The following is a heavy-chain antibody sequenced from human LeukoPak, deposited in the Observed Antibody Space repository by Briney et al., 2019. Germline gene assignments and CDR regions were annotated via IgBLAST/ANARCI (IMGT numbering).Heavy chain of an antibody. J-gene: IGHJ4*02. CDR2: IRFDGSYK. CDR3: VKKEL. V-gene: IGHV3-30*02. D-gene: IGHD1-7*01. CDR1: GFTPSIYG. Sequence: GGSLRLSCAASGFTPSIYGMHWVRQAPGKGLERVAFIRFDGSYKYYADSVKGRFTISRDNSKNTLYLQMNSLRAEDTAVYYCVKKELWGQGTLVTVSS.